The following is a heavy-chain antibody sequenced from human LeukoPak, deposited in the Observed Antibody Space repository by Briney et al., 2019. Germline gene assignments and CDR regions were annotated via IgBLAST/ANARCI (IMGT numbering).Heavy chain of an antibody. CDR2: IYSGGST. Sequence: HPGGSLRLSCAASGFTVSSNYMSWVRQAPGKGLEWVSVIYSGGSTYYADSVKGRFTISRDNSKNTLYLQMNSLRAEDTAVYYCAKDPRAYGSGAGGYYWGQGTLVTVSS. CDR1: GFTVSSNY. D-gene: IGHD3-10*01. V-gene: IGHV3-53*01. CDR3: AKDPRAYGSGAGGYY. J-gene: IGHJ4*02.